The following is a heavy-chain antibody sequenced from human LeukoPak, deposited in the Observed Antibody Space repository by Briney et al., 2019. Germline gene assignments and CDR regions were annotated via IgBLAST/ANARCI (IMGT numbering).Heavy chain of an antibody. CDR1: GFTFSSYS. J-gene: IGHJ3*02. CDR2: ISTTSSYI. CDR3: ARDPGYSSGRNAFDI. V-gene: IGHV3-21*01. D-gene: IGHD6-19*01. Sequence: GGSLRLSCAAAGFTFSSYSMNWVRQAPGKGLEWVSSISTTSSYIYYADSVEGRFTISRDNAKNSLNLQMNSLRAEDTAVYYCARDPGYSSGRNAFDIWGQGTMVTVSS.